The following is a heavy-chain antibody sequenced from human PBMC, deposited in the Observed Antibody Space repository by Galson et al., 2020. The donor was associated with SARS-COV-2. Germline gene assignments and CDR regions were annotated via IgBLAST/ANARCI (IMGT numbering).Heavy chain of an antibody. V-gene: IGHV4-31*03. D-gene: IGHD3-3*01. J-gene: IGHJ4*02. CDR2: IYYSGST. CDR3: ASSLGRITILGVVIINYFDY. CDR1: GGSLSSACSY. Sequence: SETLSLTCTVSGGSLSSACSYWRWIRQHPGSGLEWFGFIYYSGSTYYNPSLKSRVTISVDTSKNQFSLKLSSVTAADTAVYYCASSLGRITILGVVIINYFDYWGKGTLVTVSS.